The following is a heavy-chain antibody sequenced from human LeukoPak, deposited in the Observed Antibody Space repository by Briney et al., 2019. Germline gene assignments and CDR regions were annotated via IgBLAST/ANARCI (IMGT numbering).Heavy chain of an antibody. CDR1: GGSISSSDYY. Sequence: SETLSLTCTVSGGSISSSDYYWGWIRQPPGKGLEWIGYIYYSGSTYYNPSLKSRVTISVDTSKNQFSLKLSSVTAADTAVYYCARGIVVVVAATPGNNWFDPWGQGTLVTVSS. J-gene: IGHJ5*02. CDR3: ARGIVVVVAATPGNNWFDP. D-gene: IGHD2-15*01. V-gene: IGHV4-39*07. CDR2: IYYSGST.